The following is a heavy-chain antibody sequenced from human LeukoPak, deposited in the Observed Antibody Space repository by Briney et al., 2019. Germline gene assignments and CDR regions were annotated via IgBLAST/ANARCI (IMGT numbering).Heavy chain of an antibody. CDR2: IIPILGIA. CDR1: GGTFSSYA. Sequence: GSSVKVSCKASGGTFSSYAISWVRQAPGQGIEWMGRIIPILGIANYAQKFQGRVTITADKSTSTAYMELSSLRSEDTAVYYCARDLRVTMIEGAFDIWGQGTMVTVSS. J-gene: IGHJ3*02. V-gene: IGHV1-69*04. D-gene: IGHD3-22*01. CDR3: ARDLRVTMIEGAFDI.